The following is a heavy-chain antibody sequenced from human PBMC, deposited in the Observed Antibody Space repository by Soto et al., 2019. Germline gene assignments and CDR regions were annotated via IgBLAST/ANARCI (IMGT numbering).Heavy chain of an antibody. J-gene: IGHJ4*02. CDR1: GYTLTTYN. CDR3: ARAASSLSMLY. Sequence: GASVKVSCKASGYTLTTYNMHWVRQAPGQGLEWMGVINPSGGSTNYAQKFQGRVIMTSDVSTSTVFMELSSLRSEDTALYFCARAASSLSMLYWDQGTQVTVSS. V-gene: IGHV1-46*03. CDR2: INPSGGST. D-gene: IGHD6-19*01.